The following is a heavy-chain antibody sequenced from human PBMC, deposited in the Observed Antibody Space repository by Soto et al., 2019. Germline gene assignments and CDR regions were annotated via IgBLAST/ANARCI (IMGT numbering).Heavy chain of an antibody. Sequence: EVQLLESGGDLVQPGGSLTLSCAAAGFTFSSYGMSWVRQAPGKGLEWASAVSGSGGSVYYADSVRGRFPISRDNSKNTLNLQVDSLRAEDTAIYYCAKGSVVGADYSYVMDVCGQETTVTVSS. J-gene: IGHJ6*02. CDR1: GFTFSSYG. D-gene: IGHD2-2*01. CDR2: VSGSGGSV. V-gene: IGHV3-23*01. CDR3: AKGSVVGADYSYVMDV.